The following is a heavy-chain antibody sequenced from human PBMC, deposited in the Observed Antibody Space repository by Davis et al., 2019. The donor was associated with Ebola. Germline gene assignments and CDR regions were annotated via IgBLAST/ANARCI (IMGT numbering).Heavy chain of an antibody. V-gene: IGHV4-39*02. CDR3: ARLRGEAGKIARFYFDY. D-gene: IGHD6-13*01. J-gene: IGHJ4*02. CDR2: IDYRGSA. Sequence: PSETLSLTCSVSSGSISGTTHYWGWIRQPPGRGMEWLGKIDYRGSAYYNPSLQSRVAISVDTSKNHFSLKLTSVTAADTAVYYCARLRGEAGKIARFYFDYWGQGTLVTVSS. CDR1: SGSISGTTHY.